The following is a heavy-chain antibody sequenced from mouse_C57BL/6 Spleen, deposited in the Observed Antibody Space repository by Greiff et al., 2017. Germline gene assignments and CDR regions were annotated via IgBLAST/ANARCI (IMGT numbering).Heavy chain of an antibody. V-gene: IGHV1-69*01. CDR2: IDPSDSYT. J-gene: IGHJ2*01. CDR3: ARIWRGFDY. CDR1: GYTFTSYW. D-gene: IGHD1-1*02. Sequence: QVQLQQPGAELVMPGASVKLSCKASGYTFTSYWMHWVKQRPGQGLEWIGEIDPSDSYTNYNQKVKGKSPLTVDKSSSTADMQLSSLTSEDSAVYYCARIWRGFDYWGQGTTLTVSS.